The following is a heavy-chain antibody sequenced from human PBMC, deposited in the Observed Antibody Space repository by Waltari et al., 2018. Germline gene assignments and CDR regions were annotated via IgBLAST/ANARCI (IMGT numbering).Heavy chain of an antibody. V-gene: IGHV7-4-1*02. CDR3: VREVVPTSTIVVNWFDP. CDR1: GYTFTSYA. J-gene: IGHJ5*02. CDR2: INTNTGNP. D-gene: IGHD2-2*01. Sequence: QVQLVQSGSELKKPGASVKVSCKASGYTFTSYAITWRRRAPGQGLELMGWINTNTGNPTYVQGFTGRFVFSLDTSVSTAYLQISSLKAEDTAVYYCVREVVPTSTIVVNWFDPWGQGTLVTVSS.